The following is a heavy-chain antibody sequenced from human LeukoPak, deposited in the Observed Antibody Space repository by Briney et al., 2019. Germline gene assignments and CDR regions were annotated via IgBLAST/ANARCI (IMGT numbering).Heavy chain of an antibody. V-gene: IGHV4-59*01. J-gene: IGHJ1*01. CDR3: ASPRGDDSGGYYTWYFHH. Sequence: SETLSLTCTVSGGSISSYYWSWIRQPPGKGLEWIGYMYYSGSTNYNPSLKSRVTISVDTSKNQFSLKLSSVTAADTAVYYCASPRGDDSGGYYTWYFHHWGQGILVTVSS. CDR2: MYYSGST. D-gene: IGHD3-22*01. CDR1: GGSISSYY.